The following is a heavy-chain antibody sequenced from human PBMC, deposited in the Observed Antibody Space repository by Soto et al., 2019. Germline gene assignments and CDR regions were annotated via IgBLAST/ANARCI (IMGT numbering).Heavy chain of an antibody. V-gene: IGHV1-8*01. J-gene: IGHJ6*02. Sequence: HVQLAQSGAEVKKPGASVKVSCKASGYTFSDYDIYWVRQAAGRGLEWLGWMNPNSDNTDYSQEFQGRVTMTWDNSISTAYMELSSLRSGDAAVYFCARSRHRLLDRLHYNYYGIDVWGQGTTVTVSS. D-gene: IGHD1-1*01. CDR1: GYTFSDYD. CDR2: MNPNSDNT. CDR3: ARSRHRLLDRLHYNYYGIDV.